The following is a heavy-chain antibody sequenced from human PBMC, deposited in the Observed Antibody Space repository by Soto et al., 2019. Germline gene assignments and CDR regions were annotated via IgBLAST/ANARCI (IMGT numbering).Heavy chain of an antibody. J-gene: IGHJ6*02. Sequence: ESGGGVVQPGRSLRLSCAASGFTFSSYGMHWVRQAPGKGLEWVAVISYDGSNKYYADSVKGRFTISRDNSKNTLYLQMNSLRAEDTAVYYCAKGSSRAVYYYGMDVWGQGTTVTVSS. CDR2: ISYDGSNK. CDR1: GFTFSSYG. V-gene: IGHV3-30*18. CDR3: AKGSSRAVYYYGMDV.